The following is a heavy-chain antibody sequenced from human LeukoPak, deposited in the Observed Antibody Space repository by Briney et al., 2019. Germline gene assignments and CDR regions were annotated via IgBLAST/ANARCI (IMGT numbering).Heavy chain of an antibody. Sequence: GGSLRLSCAASGFTFSSYAMSWVRQAPGKGLEWVSAISGSGGSTYYADSVKGRFTIPRDNSKNTLYLQMNSLRAEDTAVYYCAKDLGYCSGGSCSERVYFDYWGQGTLVTVSS. J-gene: IGHJ4*02. CDR3: AKDLGYCSGGSCSERVYFDY. V-gene: IGHV3-23*01. D-gene: IGHD2-15*01. CDR1: GFTFSSYA. CDR2: ISGSGGST.